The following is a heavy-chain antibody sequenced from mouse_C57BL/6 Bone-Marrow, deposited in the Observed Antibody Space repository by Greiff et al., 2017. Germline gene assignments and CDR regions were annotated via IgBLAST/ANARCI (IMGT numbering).Heavy chain of an antibody. J-gene: IGHJ3*01. CDR1: GYSITSGYY. CDR3: ARERAY. Sequence: EVQLQESGPGLVKPSQSLSLPCSVTGYSITSGYYWNWIRQFPGNKLEWMGYISYDGSNNYNPSLKNRISITRDTSKNQFFLKLNSVTTEDTATYYCARERAYWGQGTLVTVSA. CDR2: ISYDGSN. V-gene: IGHV3-6*01.